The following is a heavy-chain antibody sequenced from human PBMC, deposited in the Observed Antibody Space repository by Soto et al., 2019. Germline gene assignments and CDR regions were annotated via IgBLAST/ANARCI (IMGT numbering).Heavy chain of an antibody. Sequence: EVQLVESGGGLVQPGGSLRLSCAASGFTFNRYWMDWVRQAPGKGPEWLANIKQDGSERYCVDSVKGRFTISRDNVKNSVYLQMNSLRAEDTAVYYCTRTISALPGDDYWGQGTLVTVSS. V-gene: IGHV3-7*01. D-gene: IGHD6-6*01. CDR2: IKQDGSER. CDR1: GFTFNRYW. CDR3: TRTISALPGDDY. J-gene: IGHJ4*02.